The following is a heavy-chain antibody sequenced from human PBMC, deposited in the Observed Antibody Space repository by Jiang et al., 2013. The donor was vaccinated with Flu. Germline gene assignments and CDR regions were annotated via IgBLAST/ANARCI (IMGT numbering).Heavy chain of an antibody. Sequence: GLVKPSETLSLTCTVSGGSISSYYWSWIRQPPGKGLEWIGYIYYSGSTNYNPSLKSRVTISVDTSKNQFSLKLSSVTAADTAVYYCARITFGGVSSTHPYYYFDYWGQGTLVTVSS. J-gene: IGHJ4*02. CDR3: ARITFGGVSSTHPYYYFDY. CDR1: GGSISSYY. CDR2: IYYSGST. D-gene: IGHD3-16*01. V-gene: IGHV4-59*01.